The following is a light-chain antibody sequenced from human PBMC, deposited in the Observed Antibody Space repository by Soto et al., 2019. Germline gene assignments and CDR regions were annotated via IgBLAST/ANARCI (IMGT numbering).Light chain of an antibody. CDR1: SSNIGSHS. Sequence: QSVLTQPPSVSAAPGQRITISCSGSSSNIGSHSVSWYQQFPGTAPKFLIYEDDKRPSGIPDRFSVSKSGASATLGITGLQTGAEADYYCGTWDNSLSGWVFGGGTKLTVL. V-gene: IGLV1-51*02. CDR3: GTWDNSLSGWV. J-gene: IGLJ3*02. CDR2: EDD.